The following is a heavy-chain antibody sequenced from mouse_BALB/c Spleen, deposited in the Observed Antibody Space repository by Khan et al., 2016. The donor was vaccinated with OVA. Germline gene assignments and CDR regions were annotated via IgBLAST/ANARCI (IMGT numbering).Heavy chain of an antibody. CDR1: GFSLTSYA. CDR2: IWSDGRT. V-gene: IGHV2-6-2*01. CDR3: ARHQFPLSMDS. Sequence: VQLQESGPDLVAPSQSLSITCTVSGFSLTSYAIHWVRQPPGKGLEWLVVIWSDGRTTYNSALKSRLSISKDNSKSHVFLKIDSLQTDDTAMYYCARHQFPLSMDSWGQGTSVTVSS. J-gene: IGHJ4*01.